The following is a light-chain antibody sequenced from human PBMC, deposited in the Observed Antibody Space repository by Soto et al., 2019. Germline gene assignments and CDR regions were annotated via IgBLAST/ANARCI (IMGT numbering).Light chain of an antibody. V-gene: IGLV1-44*01. CDR3: ATWDDNLNGWV. J-gene: IGLJ3*02. CDR1: SSNIGSYT. Sequence: SVLTQPPSASGTPGLRVTISCSGSSSNIGSYTVNWYQQLPGTAPQLLIYNNNQRPSGVPDRFSGSKSGTSASLAISGLQSEDEADYYCATWDDNLNGWVFGGGTKLTVL. CDR2: NNN.